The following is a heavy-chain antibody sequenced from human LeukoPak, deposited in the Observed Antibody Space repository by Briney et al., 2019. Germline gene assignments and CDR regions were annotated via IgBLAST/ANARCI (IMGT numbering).Heavy chain of an antibody. CDR2: IYSGGST. CDR1: GFNVSNNY. V-gene: IGHV3-66*01. D-gene: IGHD7-27*01. J-gene: IGHJ4*02. CDR3: ARTVWGYFDY. Sequence: QSGGSLRLSCAASGFNVSNNYMSWVRQAPGKGLEWVSVIYSGGSTYYVDSVKGRFTISRDNSKNTLYLQMNSLRAEDTAVYYCARTVWGYFDYWGQGTLVTVSS.